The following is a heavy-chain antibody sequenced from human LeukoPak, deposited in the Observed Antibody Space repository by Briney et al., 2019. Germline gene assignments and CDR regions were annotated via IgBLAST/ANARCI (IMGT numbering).Heavy chain of an antibody. CDR1: GFTFSSYS. J-gene: IGHJ5*02. D-gene: IGHD6-6*01. Sequence: GGSLRLSCAASGFTFSSYSMNWVRQAPGKGLEWVSYISSSSSTIYYADSVKGRFTISRDNAKNSLYLQMNSLRAEDTAVYYCARGSVAGRQRAPPKEWFDPWGQGTLVTVSS. CDR3: ARGSVAGRQRAPPKEWFDP. V-gene: IGHV3-48*04. CDR2: ISSSSSTI.